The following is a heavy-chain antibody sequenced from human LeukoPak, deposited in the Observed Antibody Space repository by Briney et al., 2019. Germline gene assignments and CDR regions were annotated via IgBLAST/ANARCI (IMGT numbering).Heavy chain of an antibody. J-gene: IGHJ6*02. CDR2: IYSGGST. CDR1: GFTVGSNY. D-gene: IGHD3-9*01. CDR3: ARFGAYYDILTGYRYYYGMDV. Sequence: PGGSLRLSCAASGFTVGSNYMSWVRQAPGKGLEWVSVIYSGGSTYYADSVKGRFTISRDNSKNTLYLQMNSLRAEDTAVYYCARFGAYYDILTGYRYYYGMDVWGQGTTVTVSS. V-gene: IGHV3-66*01.